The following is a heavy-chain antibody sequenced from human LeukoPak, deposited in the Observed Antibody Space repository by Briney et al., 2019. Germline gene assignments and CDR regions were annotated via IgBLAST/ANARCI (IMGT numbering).Heavy chain of an antibody. Sequence: GGSLRLSCAASGFNFADHAMRWVRQAPGKGLEWVSAISGISGSTTNYADSVKGRFAVSRDNSRNTLFLQMNSLRAEDTAVYYCAKNYASGRGVPYAMDVRGQGTTVTVAS. CDR1: GFNFADHA. D-gene: IGHD3-10*01. CDR3: AKNYASGRGVPYAMDV. CDR2: ISGISGSTT. V-gene: IGHV3-23*01. J-gene: IGHJ6*02.